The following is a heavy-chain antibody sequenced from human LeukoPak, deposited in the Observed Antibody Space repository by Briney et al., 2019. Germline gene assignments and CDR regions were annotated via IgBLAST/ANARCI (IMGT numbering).Heavy chain of an antibody. J-gene: IGHJ4*02. CDR2: IIPIFGTA. Sequence: SVKVSCKASGGTFSSYAISWVRQAPGQGLERMGGIIPIFGTANYAQKFQGRVTITADESTSTAYMELSSLRSEDTAVYYCERVRRRNSSSHYFDYYGQGTLVTVSS. CDR3: ERVRRRNSSSHYFDY. D-gene: IGHD6-6*01. V-gene: IGHV1-69*01. CDR1: GGTFSSYA.